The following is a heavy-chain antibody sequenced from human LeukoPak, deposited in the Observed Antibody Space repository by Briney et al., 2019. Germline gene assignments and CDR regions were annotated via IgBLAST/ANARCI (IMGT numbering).Heavy chain of an antibody. CDR3: VRGNYYGSGTYFFSGDYGMDV. Sequence: GGSLRLSCAASGFTFSSYSMNWVRQAPGKGLEWVSSISSSGSYIFHADSVKGRFTISRDNSKNTMYLLMNSLRAEDTAVYYCVRGNYYGSGTYFFSGDYGMDVWGQGTTVTVSS. V-gene: IGHV3-21*04. D-gene: IGHD3-10*01. CDR1: GFTFSSYS. J-gene: IGHJ6*02. CDR2: ISSSGSYI.